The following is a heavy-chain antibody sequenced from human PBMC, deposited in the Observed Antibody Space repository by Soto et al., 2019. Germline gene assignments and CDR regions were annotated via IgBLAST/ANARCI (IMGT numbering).Heavy chain of an antibody. CDR1: GGSISSYY. CDR3: ARDIVVVPSAPGARSRDYYYYGMDV. CDR2: IYTSGST. V-gene: IGHV4-4*07. J-gene: IGHJ6*02. Sequence: SETLSLTCTVSGGSISSYYWSWIRQPAGKGLEWIGRIYTSGSTNYNPSLKSRVTMSVDTSKNQFSLKLSSVTAADTAVYYCARDIVVVPSAPGARSRDYYYYGMDVWGQGTTVTVSS. D-gene: IGHD2-2*01.